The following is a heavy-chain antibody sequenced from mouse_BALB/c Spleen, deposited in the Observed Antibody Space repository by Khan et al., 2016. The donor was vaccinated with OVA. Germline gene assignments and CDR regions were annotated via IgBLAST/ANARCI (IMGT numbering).Heavy chain of an antibody. V-gene: IGHV2-6-7*01. CDR1: GFSLTDYN. J-gene: IGHJ3*01. CDR2: IWGDGST. CDR3: ARDRSYIHRGFAD. D-gene: IGHD1-1*01. Sequence: QLKESGPGLVAPSQSLSITCTVSGFSLTDYNVNWVRQPPGKGLEWLGMIWGDGSTDYNSALKSRLSISKDNSKSQVFLKLNSLQTDDTARYHCARDRSYIHRGFADWGQGTLVTVSA.